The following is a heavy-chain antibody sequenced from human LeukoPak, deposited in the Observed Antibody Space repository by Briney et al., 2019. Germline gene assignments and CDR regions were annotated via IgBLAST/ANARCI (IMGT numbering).Heavy chain of an antibody. J-gene: IGHJ4*01. CDR2: IIGSSGDT. V-gene: IGHV3-23*01. CDR3: SKGAYHYLEMGYFYF. D-gene: IGHD5-12*01. CDR1: GFSLTNFA. Sequence: PGGSLRLSCAAPGFSLTNFAMSWVRQAPGKGLEWVSLIIGSSGDTFYADSVKGRFTISRDNSKNRLYLQMNSLRAEDTALYYWSKGAYHYLEMGYFYFWGQGTLVPVSS.